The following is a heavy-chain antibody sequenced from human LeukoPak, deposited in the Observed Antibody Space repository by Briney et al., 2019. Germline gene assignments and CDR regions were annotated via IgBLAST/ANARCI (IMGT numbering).Heavy chain of an antibody. CDR2: ISNGGTTT. V-gene: IGHV3-74*01. CDR1: GFTFSSYW. D-gene: IGHD2-15*01. CDR3: AREGRDYWYFDL. J-gene: IGHJ2*01. Sequence: GGSLRLSCAASGFTFSSYWMHWVRQAPGKGLVWVSRISNGGTTTSYADSVKGRFTISRDNAKNTLYLQMNSLRAEDTAVYYCAREGRDYWYFDLWGRGTLVTVSS.